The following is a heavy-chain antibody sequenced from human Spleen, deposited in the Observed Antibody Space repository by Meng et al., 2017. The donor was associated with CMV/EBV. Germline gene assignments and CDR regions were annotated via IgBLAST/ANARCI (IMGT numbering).Heavy chain of an antibody. D-gene: IGHD1-26*01. V-gene: IGHV3-9*01. CDR3: AKDLSGSYPPHDAFDI. CDR1: GFTFSNAW. CDR2: ISWNSGDI. J-gene: IGHJ3*02. Sequence: SLKISCAASGFTFSNAWMSWVRQAPGKGLEWVSGISWNSGDIGYADSVKGRFTISRDNAKNSLYLQMNSLRAEDTALYYCAKDLSGSYPPHDAFDIWGQGTMVTISS.